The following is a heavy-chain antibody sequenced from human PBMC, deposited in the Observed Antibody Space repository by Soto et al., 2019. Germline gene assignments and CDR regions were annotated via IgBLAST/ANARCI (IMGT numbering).Heavy chain of an antibody. CDR1: GGSISSYY. J-gene: IGHJ4*02. V-gene: IGHV4-59*01. CDR2: IYYSGST. CDR3: TRGEAYDFWSGYFQYYFDY. D-gene: IGHD3-3*01. Sequence: QVQLQESGPGLVKPSETLSLTCTVSGGSISSYYWSWIRQPPGKGLEWIGYIYYSGSTNYNPSLKSRITISVDSSKNQFSLKLSSVTAADTAASYCTRGEAYDFWSGYFQYYFDYWGQGTLVTVSS.